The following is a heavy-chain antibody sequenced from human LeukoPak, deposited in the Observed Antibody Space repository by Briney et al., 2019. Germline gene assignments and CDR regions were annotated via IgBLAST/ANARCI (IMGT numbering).Heavy chain of an antibody. D-gene: IGHD6-19*01. CDR3: ARVVSGSGWFGYFDY. CDR1: GFTFSDYY. V-gene: IGHV3-11*06. Sequence: KPGGSLRLSCAASGFTFSDYYMTWIRQAPGMGLEWVSYITSTSSYTNYADSVKGRFTISRDNAKNSLYLRMNSLRAEDTAVYYCARVVSGSGWFGYFDYWGQGTLVTVSS. CDR2: ITSTSSYT. J-gene: IGHJ4*02.